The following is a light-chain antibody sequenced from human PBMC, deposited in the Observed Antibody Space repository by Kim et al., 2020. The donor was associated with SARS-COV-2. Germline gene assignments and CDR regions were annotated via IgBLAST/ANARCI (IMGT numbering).Light chain of an antibody. V-gene: IGKV4-1*01. Sequence: DIVMTQSPDSLAVSLCERATINCKSSQSVLYSSNNKNYLAWFQQKPGQPPTLLIYWASTRASGVPDRFSGSGSGTDFTLTIGSLQAEDVAVYYCQQHYSAPYTFGQGTKLEI. CDR2: WAS. CDR3: QQHYSAPYT. CDR1: QSVLYSSNNKNY. J-gene: IGKJ2*01.